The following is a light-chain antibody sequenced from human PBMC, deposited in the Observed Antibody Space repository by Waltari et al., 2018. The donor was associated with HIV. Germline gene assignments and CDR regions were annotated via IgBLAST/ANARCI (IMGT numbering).Light chain of an antibody. J-gene: IGLJ2*01. CDR3: SSYAGSNNLV. CDR2: EVS. Sequence: QSALTQPPSASGSPGQSVTISCTGTSRDVGGYNYVPWYQQHPGKAPKLLIYEVSKWPSGVPDRFSGSKSGNTASLTVSGLQPEDEADYYCSSYAGSNNLVFGGGTKLTVL. CDR1: SRDVGGYNY. V-gene: IGLV2-8*01.